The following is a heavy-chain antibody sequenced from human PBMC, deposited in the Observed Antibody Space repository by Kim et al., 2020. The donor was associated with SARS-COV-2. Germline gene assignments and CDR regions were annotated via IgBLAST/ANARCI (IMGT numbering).Heavy chain of an antibody. V-gene: IGHV3-13*01. CDR1: GFTFSSYD. D-gene: IGHD6-13*01. CDR3: ARGYSSSWYWAFDI. J-gene: IGHJ3*02. CDR2: LGTAGDT. Sequence: GGSLRLSCAASGFTFSSYDMHWVRQATGTGLEWVSALGTAGDTYYPGSVKGRFTISRENAKNSLYLQMNSLRAGDTAVYYCARGYSSSWYWAFDIWGQGTMVTVSS.